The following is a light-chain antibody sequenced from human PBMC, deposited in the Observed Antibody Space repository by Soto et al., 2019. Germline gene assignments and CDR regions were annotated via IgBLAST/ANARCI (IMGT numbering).Light chain of an antibody. CDR2: EVN. Sequence: QSVLTQPPSASGSPGQSVTISCTGTSSDVGGYNYVSWYQHHPGKAPKLMIYEVNKRPSEVPDRFSASKSGNTASLTVSGLQAEDEADYYCSSYAGSNNLVFGTGNKVTVL. CDR1: SSDVGGYNY. V-gene: IGLV2-8*01. CDR3: SSYAGSNNLV. J-gene: IGLJ1*01.